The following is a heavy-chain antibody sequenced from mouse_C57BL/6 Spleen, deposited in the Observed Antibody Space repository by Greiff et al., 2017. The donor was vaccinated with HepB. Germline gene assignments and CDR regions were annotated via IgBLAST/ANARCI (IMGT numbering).Heavy chain of an antibody. J-gene: IGHJ2*01. CDR2: IDPSDSYT. CDR3: ARREIDY. CDR1: GYTFTSYW. V-gene: IGHV1-59*01. Sequence: QVQLQQPGAELVRPGTSVKLSCKASGYTFTSYWMHWVKQRPGQGLEWIGVIDPSDSYTNYNQKFKGKATLTVDTSSSTAYMQLSSLTSEDSAVYYCARREIDYWGQGTTLTVSS.